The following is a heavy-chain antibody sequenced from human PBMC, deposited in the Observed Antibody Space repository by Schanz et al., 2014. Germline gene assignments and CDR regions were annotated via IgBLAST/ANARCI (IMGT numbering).Heavy chain of an antibody. J-gene: IGHJ4*02. CDR2: IFYNKET. D-gene: IGHD6-19*01. Sequence: QVQLQESGPGQVRPSETLSLTCTVSGDSIRSDHYYWGWIRQPPGKGLEWIGRIFYNKETSYNPSPGGRAAIPVDPSKKEFSLKLYSVPAADTAVYYCASRASGWYALGYFDYWGQGAPVTVSS. CDR1: GDSIRSDHYY. CDR3: ASRASGWYALGYFDY. V-gene: IGHV4-39*01.